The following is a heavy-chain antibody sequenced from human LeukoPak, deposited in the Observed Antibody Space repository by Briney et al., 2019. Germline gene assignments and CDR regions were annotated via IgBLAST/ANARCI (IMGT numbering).Heavy chain of an antibody. J-gene: IGHJ4*02. CDR3: ARGDYGNPPDF. CDR1: GFTFSSYD. V-gene: IGHV3-13*04. Sequence: PGRSLRLSCAASGFTFSSYDMHWVRQATGKGLEWVSVIGTSGDTYYPGSVKGRFTISRENAKNSLYLQMNSLGVGDTAVYYCARGDYGNPPDFWGQGTLVTVSS. CDR2: IGTSGDT. D-gene: IGHD4/OR15-4a*01.